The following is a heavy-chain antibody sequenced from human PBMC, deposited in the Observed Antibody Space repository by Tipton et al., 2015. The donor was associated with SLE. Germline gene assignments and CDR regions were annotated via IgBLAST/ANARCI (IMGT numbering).Heavy chain of an antibody. Sequence: TLSLTCTVSGGSISSGSYYWSWIRQPAGKGLEWIGRIYTSGSTNYNPSLKSRVTISVDTSKNQFSLKLSSVTAADTAVYYCARDLLRGGYYYYMDVWGKGTTVTVSS. J-gene: IGHJ6*03. CDR2: IYTSGST. V-gene: IGHV4-61*02. D-gene: IGHD1-26*01. CDR1: GGSISSGSYY. CDR3: ARDLLRGGYYYYMDV.